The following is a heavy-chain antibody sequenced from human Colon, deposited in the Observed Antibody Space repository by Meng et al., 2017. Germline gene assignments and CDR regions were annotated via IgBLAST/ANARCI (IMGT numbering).Heavy chain of an antibody. J-gene: IGHJ3*02. CDR1: GFTFSAYG. D-gene: IGHD3-22*01. CDR3: VRDDDRVDNGFDI. Sequence: QARLADSGGGVVQPGGSLRLSCAASGFTFSAYGMHWVRQAPGKGLEWVAVIWDDGRKTAYVDSVKGRFTISRDNSKNMLYLQMNSLRVEDTALYYCVRDDDRVDNGFDIWGQGTMVTVSS. V-gene: IGHV3-33*01. CDR2: IWDDGRKT.